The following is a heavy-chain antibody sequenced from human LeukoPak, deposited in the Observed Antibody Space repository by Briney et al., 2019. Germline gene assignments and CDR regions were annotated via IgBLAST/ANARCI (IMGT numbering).Heavy chain of an antibody. CDR3: ARNNGMDV. CDR2: VNRDGSET. J-gene: IGHJ6*02. V-gene: IGHV3-7*03. Sequence: QSGGSLRLSCAASGFTLSNHWMTWVRQVPGRGPEWVANVNRDGSETYYLDSVKGRFTISKDNAKNSLYLQMNSLRAEDTALYHCARNNGMDVWGQGTTVIVS. CDR1: GFTLSNHW.